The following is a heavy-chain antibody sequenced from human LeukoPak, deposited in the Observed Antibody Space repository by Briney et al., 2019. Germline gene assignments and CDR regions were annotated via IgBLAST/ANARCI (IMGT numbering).Heavy chain of an antibody. Sequence: GGSLRLSCAASGFIISNYNMNWVRQAPGKGLEWVSYISGSSTTIYYADSVRGRFTISRDNAKNSLYLQMNSLRDEDTAVYYCARAQYCGGDCYWSFDYWGQGSLVTVSS. D-gene: IGHD2-21*02. V-gene: IGHV3-48*02. CDR2: ISGSSTTI. CDR1: GFIISNYN. J-gene: IGHJ4*02. CDR3: ARAQYCGGDCYWSFDY.